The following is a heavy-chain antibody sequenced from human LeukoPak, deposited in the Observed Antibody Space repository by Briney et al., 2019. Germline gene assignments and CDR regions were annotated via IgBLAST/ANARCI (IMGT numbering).Heavy chain of an antibody. CDR2: IYPGDSDT. J-gene: IGHJ3*02. CDR1: GYSFASYW. D-gene: IGHD5-12*01. V-gene: IGHV5-51*01. CDR3: ERYYSGYVNDDFDI. Sequence: GEPLKISVKGSGYSFASYWSGGVRQMPGKGLEWMRIIYPGDSDTKYSPPFQGQVTISADKSISTAYLQWSSLKASDTAMYYCERYYSGYVNDDFDIWGQGTMVTVSS.